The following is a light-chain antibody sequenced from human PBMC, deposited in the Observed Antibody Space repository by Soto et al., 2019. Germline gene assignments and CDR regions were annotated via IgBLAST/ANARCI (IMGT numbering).Light chain of an antibody. CDR1: QSVSSY. CDR3: QQRSNWAIT. J-gene: IGKJ5*01. V-gene: IGKV3-11*01. CDR2: DAS. Sequence: EIVLTQSPATLSLSPGERATLSCRASQSVSSYLAWYQQKPGQAPRLLIYDASNRATGIPARFSGSGSGTDFTLTISSLEPEDFAVYYCQQRSNWAITFGQETRLEIK.